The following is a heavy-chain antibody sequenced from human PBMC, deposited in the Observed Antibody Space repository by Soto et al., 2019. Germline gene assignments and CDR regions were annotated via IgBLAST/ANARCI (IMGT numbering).Heavy chain of an antibody. CDR2: IYYRGST. D-gene: IGHD6-19*01. CDR1: GGSISSGGYY. V-gene: IGHV4-31*03. CDR3: ARDFTDSSGPTLGMGV. Sequence: QVQLQESGPGLVKPSQTLSLTCTVSGGSISSGGYYWSWIRQHPRKGLEWIGYIYYRGSTYYNPSLKSRVTISVDTSKNQFSLKLSSVTAADTAVYYCARDFTDSSGPTLGMGVWGQGTTVTVSS. J-gene: IGHJ6*02.